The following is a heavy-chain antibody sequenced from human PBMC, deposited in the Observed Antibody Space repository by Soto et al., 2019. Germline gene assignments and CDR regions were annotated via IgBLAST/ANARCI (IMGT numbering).Heavy chain of an antibody. Sequence: WASVKVSCKASGGTFSSYAISWVRQAPGQGLEWMGGIIPIFGTANYAQKFQGRVTITADESTSTAYMELSSLRSEDTAVYYCARDGGYCSGGSCLSYWGQGTLVTVPQ. CDR3: ARDGGYCSGGSCLSY. V-gene: IGHV1-69*13. J-gene: IGHJ4*02. CDR2: IIPIFGTA. CDR1: GGTFSSYA. D-gene: IGHD2-15*01.